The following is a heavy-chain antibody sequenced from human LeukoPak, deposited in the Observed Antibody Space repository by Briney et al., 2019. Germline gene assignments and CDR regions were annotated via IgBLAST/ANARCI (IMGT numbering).Heavy chain of an antibody. CDR1: GGSISSSGSY. CDR2: IYYSGST. J-gene: IGHJ4*02. V-gene: IGHV4-30-4*08. Sequence: SETLSLTCGVSGGSISSSGSYWGWIRQPPGKGLEWIGYIYYSGSTYYNPSLKSRVTISVDTSKNQFSLKLSSVTAADTAVYYCARPAGDPYYFDYWGQGTLVTVSS. D-gene: IGHD3-10*01. CDR3: ARPAGDPYYFDY.